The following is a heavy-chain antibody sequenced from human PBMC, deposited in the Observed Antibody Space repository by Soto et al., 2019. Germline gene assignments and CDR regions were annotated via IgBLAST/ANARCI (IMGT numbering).Heavy chain of an antibody. J-gene: IGHJ6*02. CDR2: INHSGST. V-gene: IGHV4-39*07. Sequence: SETLSLTCTVSGGSISSSSYYWSWVRQPPGKGLEWIGEINHSGSTNYNPSLKSRVTISVDTSKNQFSLKLSSVTAADTAVYYCARGRGITMVRGVTKTYYYYGMDVWGQGTTVTVSS. D-gene: IGHD3-10*01. CDR3: ARGRGITMVRGVTKTYYYYGMDV. CDR1: GGSISSSSYY.